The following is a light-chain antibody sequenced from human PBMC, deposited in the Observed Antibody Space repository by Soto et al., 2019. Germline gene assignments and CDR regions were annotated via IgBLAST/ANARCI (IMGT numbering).Light chain of an antibody. V-gene: IGLV2-14*01. J-gene: IGLJ1*01. Sequence: QSVLTQPASVSGSPGQSITISCTGTSGDIGSYNRVSWYQQHSGKAPKLIIYEVTDRPSGVSNRFSGSKSGNTASLTISGLQAEDEAEYYCSSYTNINTRACVFGTGTKLTVL. CDR3: SSYTNINTRACV. CDR2: EVT. CDR1: SGDIGSYNR.